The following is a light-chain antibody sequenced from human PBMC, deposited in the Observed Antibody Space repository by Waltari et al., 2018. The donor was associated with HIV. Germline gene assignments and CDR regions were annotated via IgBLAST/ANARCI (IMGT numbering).Light chain of an antibody. J-gene: IGLJ1*01. CDR2: KDS. Sequence: SSELTQPLSVSVSPGQTAKITCSGDALPMQYSSWYQQKPGQAPVLVIYKDSERPSGIPERFSGSSSGATVTLTVSGVQAEDEADYYCCSCPRSGIRYVFGTGTKVTVL. CDR3: CSCPRSGIRYV. V-gene: IGLV3-25*03. CDR1: ALPMQY.